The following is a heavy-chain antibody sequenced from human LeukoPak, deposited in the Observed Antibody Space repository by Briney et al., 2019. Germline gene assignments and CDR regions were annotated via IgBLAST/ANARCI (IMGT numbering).Heavy chain of an antibody. Sequence: SVKVSCKASGGTFSSYAISWVRQAPGQGLEWMGGIIPIFGTANYAQKFQGRVTITADESTSTAYKELSSLRSEDTAVYYCARDLNYYDSSGYYPLGYWGQGTLVTVSS. CDR1: GGTFSSYA. V-gene: IGHV1-69*01. CDR2: IIPIFGTA. CDR3: ARDLNYYDSSGYYPLGY. D-gene: IGHD3-22*01. J-gene: IGHJ4*02.